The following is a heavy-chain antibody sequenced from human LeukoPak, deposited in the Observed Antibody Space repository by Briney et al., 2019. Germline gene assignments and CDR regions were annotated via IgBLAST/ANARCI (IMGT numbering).Heavy chain of an antibody. CDR2: IYRDGSQK. CDR1: GFTFSSSW. V-gene: IGHV3-7*01. Sequence: GGSLRLSCATSGFTFSSSWMSWVRQAPGKGLEWVANIYRDGSQKYYAASVKGRFTISRDNAKSSLYLQMNSLRAEDTAVYYCARERSLGDWGQGTLVTVSS. CDR3: ARERSLGD. D-gene: IGHD3-16*01. J-gene: IGHJ4*02.